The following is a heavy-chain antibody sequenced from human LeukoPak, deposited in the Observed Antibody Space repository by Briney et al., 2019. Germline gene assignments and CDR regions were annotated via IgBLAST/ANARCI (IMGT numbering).Heavy chain of an antibody. Sequence: GESLKSPCKGSGYSFTSYWIGWVRQMPGKGLEWMGIIYPGDSDTRYSPSFQGQVTISADKSISTAYLQWSSLKASDTAMYYCARHRVLSTAMVTGDWFDPWGQGTLVTVSS. CDR1: GYSFTSYW. CDR3: ARHRVLSTAMVTGDWFDP. CDR2: IYPGDSDT. V-gene: IGHV5-51*01. J-gene: IGHJ5*02. D-gene: IGHD5-18*01.